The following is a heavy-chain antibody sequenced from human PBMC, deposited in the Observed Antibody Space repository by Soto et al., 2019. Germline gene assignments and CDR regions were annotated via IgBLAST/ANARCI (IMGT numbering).Heavy chain of an antibody. Sequence: GGSLRLSCAASGFTFSSYAMSWVRQAPGKGLEWVSAISGSGGSTYYADSVKGRFTISRDNSKNTLYLQMNSLRAEDTAVYYCASHYCSSISCNHQIHYCMEVWCQGTTVSV. CDR2: ISGSGGST. CDR3: ASHYCSSISCNHQIHYCMEV. V-gene: IGHV3-23*01. D-gene: IGHD2-2*01. J-gene: IGHJ6*02. CDR1: GFTFSSYA.